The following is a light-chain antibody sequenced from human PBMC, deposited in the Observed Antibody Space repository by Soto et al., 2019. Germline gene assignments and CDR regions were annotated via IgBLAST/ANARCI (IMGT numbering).Light chain of an antibody. CDR1: QGIRKD. CDR2: ATS. CDR3: IEDQKNPRT. V-gene: IGKV1-6*01. Sequence: AIQMTQSPSSLSASVGVRVTVTCRASQGIRKDLGWYQVKAGKAPKLLIYATSTLQRGVPSRFSCNAPNADLTPTISRRQPQDSASYYLIEDQKNPRTYAQGT. J-gene: IGKJ1*01.